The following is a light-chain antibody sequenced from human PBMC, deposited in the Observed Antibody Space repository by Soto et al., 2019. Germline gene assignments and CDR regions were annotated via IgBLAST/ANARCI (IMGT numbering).Light chain of an antibody. V-gene: IGKV1-5*03. CDR1: QSISSW. J-gene: IGKJ1*01. CDR2: KAS. CDR3: QQYCSSSPWT. Sequence: DIQMTQSPSTLSASVGDRVTITCRASQSISSWLAWYQQKPGRAPKLLIYKASSLETGVPSRISGSGSGTEFTLIIISLQPDDFASYYCQQYCSSSPWTFGQGTKVEIK.